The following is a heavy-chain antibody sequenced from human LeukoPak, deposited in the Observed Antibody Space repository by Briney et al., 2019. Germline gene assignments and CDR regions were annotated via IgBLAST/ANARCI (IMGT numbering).Heavy chain of an antibody. CDR2: INHSGST. J-gene: IGHJ4*02. D-gene: IGHD5-12*01. CDR1: GGSFSGYY. V-gene: IGHV4-34*09. CDR3: ARETNSGYGSFDF. Sequence: SETLSLTCAVYGGSFSGYYWSWIRQPPGKGLEWIGEINHSGSTNYNPSLKSRVTISVDTSKNQFSLKLSSVAAADTAVYYCARETNSGYGSFDFWGQGTLVTVSS.